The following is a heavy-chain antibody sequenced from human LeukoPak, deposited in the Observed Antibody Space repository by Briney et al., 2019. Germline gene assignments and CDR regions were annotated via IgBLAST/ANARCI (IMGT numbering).Heavy chain of an antibody. CDR1: DHSISNGYY. V-gene: IGHV4-38-2*01. Sequence: SETLSLTCAVSDHSISNGYYWGWIRQPPRKGLEWIGSIYHSGSTYYNPSLKTRATISVDTSKTQFSLRLRSVTPAATARYSCASQYDSSGCYFYWGQGTLVTVSS. J-gene: IGHJ4*02. CDR3: ASQYDSSGCYFY. CDR2: IYHSGST. D-gene: IGHD3-22*01.